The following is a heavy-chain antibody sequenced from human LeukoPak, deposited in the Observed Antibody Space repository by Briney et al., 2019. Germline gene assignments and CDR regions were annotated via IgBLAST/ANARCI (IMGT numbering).Heavy chain of an antibody. CDR1: GYTLTEYS. CDR3: ARESLGYCSSTSCPNIYYYYMDV. Sequence: ASVKVSCKVSGYTLTEYSMYWVRQAPGKGLEWMGGFDPEDGETFYPQKFQGRVTMTTDTSTSTAYMELRSLRSDDTAVYYCARESLGYCSSTSCPNIYYYYMDVWGKGTTVTVSS. CDR2: FDPEDGET. V-gene: IGHV1-24*01. J-gene: IGHJ6*03. D-gene: IGHD2-2*01.